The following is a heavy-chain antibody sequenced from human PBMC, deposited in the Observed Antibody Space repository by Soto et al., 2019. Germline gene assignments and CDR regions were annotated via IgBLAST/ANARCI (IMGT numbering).Heavy chain of an antibody. J-gene: IGHJ4*02. D-gene: IGHD6-13*01. V-gene: IGHV1-2*04. CDR1: GYTFTGYY. Sequence: GASVKVSCKASGYTFTGYYMHWVRQAPGQGLEWMGWINPNSGGTNYAQKFQGWVTMTRDTSISTAYMELSRLRSDDTAVYYCARDKNSAAAGTLDYWGQGTLVTVSS. CDR2: INPNSGGT. CDR3: ARDKNSAAAGTLDY.